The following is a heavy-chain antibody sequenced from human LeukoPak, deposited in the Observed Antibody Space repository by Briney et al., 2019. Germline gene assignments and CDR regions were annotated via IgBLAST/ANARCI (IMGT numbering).Heavy chain of an antibody. V-gene: IGHV1-2*02. CDR3: ARVEGYFVHFDY. CDR2: INPNSGGT. J-gene: IGHJ4*02. Sequence: ASVTVSCKSSVYTFTGYYMHWVRQAPGQGLEWMGWINPNSGGTNYAQKFQGRVTMTRDTSISTAYMELSRLRSDDTAVYYCARVEGYFVHFDYWGQGTLVTVSS. D-gene: IGHD3-9*01. CDR1: VYTFTGYY.